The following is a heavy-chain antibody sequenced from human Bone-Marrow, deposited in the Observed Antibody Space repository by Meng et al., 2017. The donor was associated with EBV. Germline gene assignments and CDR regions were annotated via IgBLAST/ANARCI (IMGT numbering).Heavy chain of an antibody. Sequence: QVQLVQSGAEGKKPGSSVMVACKASGGTFSSYAISWVRQAPGQGLEWMGGIIPIFGTANYAQKFQGRVTITADESTSTAYMELSSLRSEDTAVYYCARGGDITILLGNWFDPWGQGTLVTVAS. J-gene: IGHJ5*02. D-gene: IGHD3-9*01. CDR3: ARGGDITILLGNWFDP. CDR1: GGTFSSYA. V-gene: IGHV1-69*01. CDR2: IIPIFGTA.